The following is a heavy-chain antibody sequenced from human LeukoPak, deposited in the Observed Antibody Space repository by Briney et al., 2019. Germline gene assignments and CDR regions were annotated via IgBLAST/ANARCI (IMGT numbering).Heavy chain of an antibody. V-gene: IGHV1-69*05. Sequence: GASVKVSCKASGGTFSSCAISWVRQAPGQGLEWMGGIIPTFGTANYAQKFQGRVTITTDESTSTAYMELSSLRSEDTAVYYCARESIAVAGHWYFDLWGRGTLVTVSS. J-gene: IGHJ2*01. CDR2: IIPTFGTA. D-gene: IGHD6-19*01. CDR3: ARESIAVAGHWYFDL. CDR1: GGTFSSCA.